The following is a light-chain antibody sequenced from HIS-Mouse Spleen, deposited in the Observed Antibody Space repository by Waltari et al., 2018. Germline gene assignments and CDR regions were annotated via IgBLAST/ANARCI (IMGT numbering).Light chain of an antibody. V-gene: IGLV3-21*02. CDR2: DDS. Sequence: SYVLTQPPSVSVAPGQTARITCGGNNIGSKSVHWYQQKPGQAPVLVVYDDSDRPSGIRERCSGSNSGNTATLTISRVEAGDEADYYCQVWDSSSDHPVFGGGTKLTVL. CDR3: QVWDSSSDHPV. CDR1: NIGSKS. J-gene: IGLJ3*02.